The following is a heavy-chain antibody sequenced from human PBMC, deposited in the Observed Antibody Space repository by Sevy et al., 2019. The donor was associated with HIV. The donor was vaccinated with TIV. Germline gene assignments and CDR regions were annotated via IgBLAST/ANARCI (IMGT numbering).Heavy chain of an antibody. J-gene: IGHJ4*02. D-gene: IGHD2-2*01. V-gene: IGHV3-23*01. Sequence: GGSLRLSCAASGFTFSSYAMSWVRQAPGKGLEWVSAISGSGGSTYYADSVKGRFTITRDNSKNTLYSQMKSMSAEVMAVYSCAKIQIVVVPAATGSYLDYWGQGTLVTVSS. CDR2: ISGSGGST. CDR1: GFTFSSYA. CDR3: AKIQIVVVPAATGSYLDY.